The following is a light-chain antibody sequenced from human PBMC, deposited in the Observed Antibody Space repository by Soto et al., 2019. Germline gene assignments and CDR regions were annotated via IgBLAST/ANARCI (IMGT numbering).Light chain of an antibody. Sequence: QSALTQPASVSGSPGQSSTISCTGTSRAVGGYNYVSWYQQHPGKAPELMIYDVSHRPSGVSNRFSGSKAGNTASLNISGLKAEDDADYYCSSYTSSSPLVFGAGTKLTVL. J-gene: IGLJ1*01. CDR1: SRAVGGYNY. CDR3: SSYTSSSPLV. CDR2: DVS. V-gene: IGLV2-14*01.